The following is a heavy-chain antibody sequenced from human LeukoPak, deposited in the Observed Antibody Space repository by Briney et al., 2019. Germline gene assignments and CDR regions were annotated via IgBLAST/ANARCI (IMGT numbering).Heavy chain of an antibody. V-gene: IGHV3-30-3*01. J-gene: IGHJ5*02. CDR2: ISYDGSNK. Sequence: GGSLRLSCAASGFTFSSYAMHWVRQAPGKGLEWVAVISYDGSNKYYADSVKGRFTISRDNSKNTLYLQMNSLRAEDTAVYYCARGSRYSGSSNWFDPWGQGTLVTVSS. D-gene: IGHD6-6*01. CDR1: GFTFSSYA. CDR3: ARGSRYSGSSNWFDP.